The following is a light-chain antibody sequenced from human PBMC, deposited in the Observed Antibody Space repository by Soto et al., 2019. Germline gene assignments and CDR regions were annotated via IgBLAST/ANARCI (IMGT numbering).Light chain of an antibody. V-gene: IGKV1-5*01. J-gene: IGKJ1*01. Sequence: DIQMTQSPSTLSASVGDRVTITCRASESITNRLAWYQQKPGKAPNVLIYDASNLQSGVPSRISSSGFGTEFILTISSLQHDEFATYSCQHYGGLWTVGQGTNVDIK. CDR1: ESITNR. CDR3: QHYGGLWT. CDR2: DAS.